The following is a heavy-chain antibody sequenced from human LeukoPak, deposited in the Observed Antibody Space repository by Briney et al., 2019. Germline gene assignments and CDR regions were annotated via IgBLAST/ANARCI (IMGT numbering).Heavy chain of an antibody. CDR3: ARGQEWSGYYLDYYYYMDV. Sequence: PSETLSLTCTVSGGSISSYYWSWIRQPAGKGLEWIGRIYTSGSTNYNPSLKSRVTMSVDTSKNQFSLKLSPVTAADTAVYYCARGQEWSGYYLDYYYYMDVWGKGTTVTVSS. J-gene: IGHJ6*03. CDR2: IYTSGST. CDR1: GGSISSYY. V-gene: IGHV4-4*07. D-gene: IGHD3-3*01.